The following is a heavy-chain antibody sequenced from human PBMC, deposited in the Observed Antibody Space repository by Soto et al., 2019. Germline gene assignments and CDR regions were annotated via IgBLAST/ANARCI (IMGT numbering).Heavy chain of an antibody. V-gene: IGHV3-33*01. J-gene: IGHJ3*02. CDR2: IWYDGSNK. Sequence: GGSLRLSCAAAGFTFSSYGMHWVRQAPGKGLEWVAVIWYDGSNKYYADSVKGRFTISRDNAKNSLYLQMNSLRAEDTAVYYCATYDAFDIWGQGTMVTVSS. CDR3: ATYDAFDI. CDR1: GFTFSSYG.